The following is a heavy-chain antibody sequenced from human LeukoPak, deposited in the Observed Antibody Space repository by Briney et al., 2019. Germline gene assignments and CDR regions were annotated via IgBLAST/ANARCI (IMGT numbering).Heavy chain of an antibody. CDR2: ISYDGSNK. Sequence: PGRSLRLSCAASGFTFSSYAMHWVRQAPGKGLEWVAVISYDGSNKYYADSVKGRFTISRDNSKNTLYLQMNSLRAEDTAVYYCASNKPSIAARDDAFDIWGQGTMVTVSS. V-gene: IGHV3-30-3*01. CDR3: ASNKPSIAARDDAFDI. D-gene: IGHD6-6*01. J-gene: IGHJ3*02. CDR1: GFTFSSYA.